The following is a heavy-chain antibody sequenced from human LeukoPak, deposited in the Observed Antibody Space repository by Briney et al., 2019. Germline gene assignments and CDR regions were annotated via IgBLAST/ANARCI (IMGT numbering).Heavy chain of an antibody. Sequence: GGSLRLSCAASGFTFSSYWMSWVRQAPGKGLEWVANIKQDGSEKYYVDSVKGRFTISRDNSKNTLYLQMSSLRAEDTAVYYCARDLVETRYYGSGGYYFDYWGQGTLVTVSS. J-gene: IGHJ4*02. CDR1: GFTFSSYW. CDR2: IKQDGSEK. D-gene: IGHD3-10*01. CDR3: ARDLVETRYYGSGGYYFDY. V-gene: IGHV3-7*01.